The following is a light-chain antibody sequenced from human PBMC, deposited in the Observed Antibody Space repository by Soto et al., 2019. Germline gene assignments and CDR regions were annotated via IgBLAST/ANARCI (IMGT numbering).Light chain of an antibody. Sequence: EIVMTQSPATLSVSPGERATISCSASQSVSSNLAWYQQKPGQAPRLLIYGASTRATGIPARFSGSGSGTEFTLTISSLQSEDFAVYYCQQYKNWPRTFGQGTKVEIK. CDR2: GAS. J-gene: IGKJ1*01. CDR1: QSVSSN. CDR3: QQYKNWPRT. V-gene: IGKV3-15*01.